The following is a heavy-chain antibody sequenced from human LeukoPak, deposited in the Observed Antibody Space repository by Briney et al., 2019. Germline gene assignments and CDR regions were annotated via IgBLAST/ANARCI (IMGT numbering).Heavy chain of an antibody. CDR1: GYTFTSYG. CDR2: ISAYNGNT. V-gene: IGHV1-18*01. Sequence: ASVKVSCKASGYTFTSYGISWARQAPGQGLEWMGWISAYNGNTNYAQKLQGRVTMTTDTSTSTAYMELRSLRSDDTAVYYCAIPDYYDSSGYYYGLGYWGQGTPVTVSS. CDR3: AIPDYYDSSGYYYGLGY. D-gene: IGHD3-22*01. J-gene: IGHJ4*02.